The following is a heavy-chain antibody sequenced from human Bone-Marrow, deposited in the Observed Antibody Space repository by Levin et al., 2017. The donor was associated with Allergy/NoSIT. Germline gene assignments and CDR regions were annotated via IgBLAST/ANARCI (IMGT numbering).Heavy chain of an antibody. CDR2: FSYDGSEI. J-gene: IGHJ3*02. V-gene: IGHV3-30*02. CDR3: AKEGYSGNDAQNSQALDI. CDR1: GVPLTTQN. Sequence: HGESLKISCAVSGVPLTTQNMHWVRQAPGKGLEWLATFSYDGSEIHYAESVQGRFTISRETSNNTLYLQVNRLRADDTGVYYCAKEGYSGNDAQNSQALDIWGQGTTVIVSS. D-gene: IGHD5-12*01.